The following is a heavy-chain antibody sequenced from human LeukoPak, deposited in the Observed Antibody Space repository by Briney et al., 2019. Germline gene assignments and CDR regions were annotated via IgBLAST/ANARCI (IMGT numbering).Heavy chain of an antibody. CDR3: ARDGNGNDYVWGSYRSAFDY. CDR2: INPNSGGT. Sequence: ASVRVSCKASGYTFTGYYMHWVRQAPGQGLEWMGWINPNSGGTNYAQKFQGRVTMTRDTSISTAYMELSRLRSDDTAVYYCARDGNGNDYVWGSYRSAFDYWGQGTLVTVSS. J-gene: IGHJ4*02. V-gene: IGHV1-2*02. CDR1: GYTFTGYY. D-gene: IGHD3-16*02.